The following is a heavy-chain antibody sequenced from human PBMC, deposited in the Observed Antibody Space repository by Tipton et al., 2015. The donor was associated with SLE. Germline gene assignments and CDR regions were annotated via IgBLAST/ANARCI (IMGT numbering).Heavy chain of an antibody. Sequence: GLVKPSETLSLTCTVSGGSISSSSYYWGWIRQPPGKGLEWIGSIYYSGSTYYNPSLKSRVTISVDTSKNQFSLKLSSVTAPDTAVYYCASRGSGSWVAFDIWGQGTMVTVSS. D-gene: IGHD1-26*01. CDR1: GGSISSSSYY. V-gene: IGHV4-39*01. J-gene: IGHJ3*02. CDR2: IYYSGST. CDR3: ASRGSGSWVAFDI.